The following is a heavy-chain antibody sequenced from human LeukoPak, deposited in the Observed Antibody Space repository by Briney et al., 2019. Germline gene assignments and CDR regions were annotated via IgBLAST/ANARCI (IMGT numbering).Heavy chain of an antibody. D-gene: IGHD1-26*01. CDR1: GGTFSSYA. J-gene: IGHJ4*02. V-gene: IGHV1-69*05. CDR3: ARSQWELLPHLDY. CDR2: IIPIFGTA. Sequence: SVKVSCKASGGTFSSYAISWVRQAPGQGLEWMGGIIPIFGTANYAQKFQGRVTITTDESTSTAYMELSSLRSEDTAVYYCARSQWELLPHLDYWGQGTLVTVSS.